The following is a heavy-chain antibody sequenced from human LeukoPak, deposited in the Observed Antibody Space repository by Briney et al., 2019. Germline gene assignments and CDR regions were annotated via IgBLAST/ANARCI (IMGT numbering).Heavy chain of an antibody. CDR3: ARDPSERYYYYMDV. D-gene: IGHD1-1*01. CDR2: IYYSGST. V-gene: IGHV4-59*01. Sequence: PSETLSLTCIVSGGSISSYYWSWIRQPPGKGLEWIGYIYYSGSTNYNPSLKSRVTISVDTSKNQFSLKLSSVTAADTAVYYCARDPSERYYYYMDVWGKGTTVTVSS. CDR1: GGSISSYY. J-gene: IGHJ6*03.